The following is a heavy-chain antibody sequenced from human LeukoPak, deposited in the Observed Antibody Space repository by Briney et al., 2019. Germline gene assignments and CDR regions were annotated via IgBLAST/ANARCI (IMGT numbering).Heavy chain of an antibody. D-gene: IGHD5-12*01. V-gene: IGHV3-53*01. J-gene: IGHJ6*03. CDR3: ARDGYGYNYMDV. Sequence: GGSLRLSCAASGFIVSSNFMSWVRHATGKGLEGVSVIYSGGTTYNADSVRGRFTISRDNSKNMLYLQMNSLRAEDTAVYYCARDGYGYNYMDVWGKGTTVTVSS. CDR1: GFIVSSNF. CDR2: IYSGGTT.